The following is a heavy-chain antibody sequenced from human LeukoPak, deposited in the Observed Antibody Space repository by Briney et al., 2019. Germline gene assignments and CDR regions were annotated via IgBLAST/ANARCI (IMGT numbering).Heavy chain of an antibody. CDR2: ISSSSSTI. D-gene: IGHD1-14*01. V-gene: IGHV3-48*01. J-gene: IGHJ6*03. Sequence: GALRLPCSTSGVTVSSNYISLGRQASRKGLGWVSYISSSSSTIYYADSVKGRFTISRDNAKNSLYLQMNSLRAEDTAVYYCARAGNRYYYYYYMDVWGKGTTVTVSS. CDR3: ARAGNRYYYYYYMDV. CDR1: GVTVSSNY.